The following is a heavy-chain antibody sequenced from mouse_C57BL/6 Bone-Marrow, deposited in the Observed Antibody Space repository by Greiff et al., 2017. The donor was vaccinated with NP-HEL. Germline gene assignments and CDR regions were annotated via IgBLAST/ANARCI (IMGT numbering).Heavy chain of an antibody. CDR3: ARRFYYGSPYYAMDY. V-gene: IGHV1-19*01. CDR1: GYTFTDYY. Sequence: EVQLQQSGPVLVKPGASVKLSCKASGYTFTDYYMNWVKQSHGKSLEWIGVINPYNGGTSYNQKFKGKATLTVDKSSSTAYMELNSLTSEDSAVYYCARRFYYGSPYYAMDYWGQGTSVTVSS. J-gene: IGHJ4*01. CDR2: INPYNGGT. D-gene: IGHD1-1*01.